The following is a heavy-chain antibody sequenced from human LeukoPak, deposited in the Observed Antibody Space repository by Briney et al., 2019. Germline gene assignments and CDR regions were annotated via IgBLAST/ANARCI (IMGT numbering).Heavy chain of an antibody. D-gene: IGHD1-26*01. CDR1: GYSISSGYY. CDR3: ARGSYYPY. CDR2: IYHSGST. V-gene: IGHV4-38-2*01. Sequence: SETLSLTCAVSGYSISSGYYWGWIRQPPGQGLEWIGNIYHSGSTYYNPSLKSRVTISVDTSKNHVSLNLSSVTAADTALYYCARGSYYPYWGQGTLVTVSS. J-gene: IGHJ4*02.